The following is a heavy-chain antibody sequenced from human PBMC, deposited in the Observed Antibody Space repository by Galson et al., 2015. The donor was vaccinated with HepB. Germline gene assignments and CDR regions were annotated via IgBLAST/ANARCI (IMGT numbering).Heavy chain of an antibody. J-gene: IGHJ4*02. V-gene: IGHV1-18*04. CDR1: GYIFTSYG. CDR3: ARDRARGYNYGPIVGLLF. Sequence: SVKVSCKASGYIFTSYGISWVRQAPGQGLEWMGWISSYNGDTNYAQKFQGRVTMTTDTSTSTAYMELRSLRSDDTAVYYCARDRARGYNYGPIVGLLFWGQGALVSVFS. D-gene: IGHD5-18*01. CDR2: ISSYNGDT.